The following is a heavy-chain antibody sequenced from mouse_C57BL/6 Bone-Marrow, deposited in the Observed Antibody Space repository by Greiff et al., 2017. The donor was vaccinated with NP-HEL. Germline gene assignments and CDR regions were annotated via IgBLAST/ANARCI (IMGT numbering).Heavy chain of an antibody. CDR1: GFTFSNYW. Sequence: EVMLVESGGGLVQPGGSMKLSCVASGFTFSNYWMNWVRQSPEKGLEWVAQIRLKSDNYETHYAESVKGRFTISRDDSKSSVYLQMNNLRAEDTGIYYCTVEYYYGGDYWGQGTTLTVSS. CDR2: IRLKSDNYET. J-gene: IGHJ2*01. CDR3: TVEYYYGGDY. V-gene: IGHV6-3*01. D-gene: IGHD1-1*01.